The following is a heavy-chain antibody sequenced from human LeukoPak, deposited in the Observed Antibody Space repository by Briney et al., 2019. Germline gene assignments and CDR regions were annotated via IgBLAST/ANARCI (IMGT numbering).Heavy chain of an antibody. Sequence: SETLSLTCDVSGDFIRSYWWGWVRQPAGKGLEWIGRIYATGSTKFNPSLKSRLTVSMDTSTNQLSLKLSLKLTSVTAADTAVYFCARQGYTASYYFLDFWSQGTLVTVSP. CDR2: IYATGST. J-gene: IGHJ4*02. CDR3: ARQGYTASYYFLDF. D-gene: IGHD1-26*01. CDR1: GDFIRSYW. V-gene: IGHV4-4*07.